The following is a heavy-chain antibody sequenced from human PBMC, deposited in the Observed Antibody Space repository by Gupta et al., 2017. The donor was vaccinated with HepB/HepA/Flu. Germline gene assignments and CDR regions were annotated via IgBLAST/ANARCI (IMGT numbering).Heavy chain of an antibody. D-gene: IGHD3-16*01. Sequence: QVQLVESGGGLVKPGGSLRLSCAASGFTFSTYYMGWIRQAPGKGLQWVSYISSSATTIYYADYVKGRFTISRDNAKNSLYLQMNSLRAEDTAVYYCAREGAKSYGYYFYGMDVWGQGTTVTVSS. V-gene: IGHV3-11*01. CDR3: AREGAKSYGYYFYGMDV. CDR2: ISSSATTI. J-gene: IGHJ6*02. CDR1: GFTFSTYY.